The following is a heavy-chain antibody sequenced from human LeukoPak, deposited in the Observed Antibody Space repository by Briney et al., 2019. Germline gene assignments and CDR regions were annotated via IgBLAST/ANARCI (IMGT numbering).Heavy chain of an antibody. V-gene: IGHV4-34*01. CDR3: ARGGMVRGVTHRWFDP. J-gene: IGHJ5*02. Sequence: SETLSLTCAVYGGSFSGYYWSWIRQPPGKGLEWIGEINHSGSTNYNPSLKSRVTISVDTSKNQFSLKLSSVTAADTAVYYCARGGMVRGVTHRWFDPWGQGTLVTVSS. CDR2: INHSGST. D-gene: IGHD3-10*01. CDR1: GGSFSGYY.